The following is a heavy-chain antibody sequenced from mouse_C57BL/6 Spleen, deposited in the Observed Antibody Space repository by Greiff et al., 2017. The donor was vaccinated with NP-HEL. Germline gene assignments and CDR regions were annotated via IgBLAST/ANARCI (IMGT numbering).Heavy chain of an antibody. CDR2: ISSGGSYT. Sequence: EVQLQESGGDLVKPGGSLKLSCAASGFTFSSYGMSWVRQTPDKRLAWVATISSGGSYTYYPDSVKGRFTISRDNAKNTLYLQMSSLKSEDTAMYYCARLGYYGYDGDWFAYWGQGTLVTVSA. CDR3: ARLGYYGYDGDWFAY. J-gene: IGHJ3*01. CDR1: GFTFSSYG. D-gene: IGHD2-2*01. V-gene: IGHV5-6*01.